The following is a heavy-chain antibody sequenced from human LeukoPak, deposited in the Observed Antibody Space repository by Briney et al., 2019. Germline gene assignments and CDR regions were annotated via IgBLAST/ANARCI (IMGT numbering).Heavy chain of an antibody. V-gene: IGHV3-23*01. CDR2: ISGSGGST. J-gene: IGHJ4*02. CDR1: GFTFSSYA. D-gene: IGHD3-22*01. CDR3: ARRRPGYYYDSSGSSAPDFDY. Sequence: GGSLRLSCAASGFTFSSYAMSWVRQAPGMGREWVSAISGSGGSTYYADSVKGRFTISRDNSKNTLYLQMNSLRAEDTAVYYCARRRPGYYYDSSGSSAPDFDYWGQGTLVTVSS.